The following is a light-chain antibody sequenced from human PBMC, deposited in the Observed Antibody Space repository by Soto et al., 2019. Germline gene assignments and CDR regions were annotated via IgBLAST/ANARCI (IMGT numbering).Light chain of an antibody. J-gene: IGKJ1*01. CDR1: QSINTW. V-gene: IGKV1-5*03. CDR2: KAS. Sequence: DIQLTQSASTLSASVGDRVTITCRASQSINTWLAWYQQKPGKAPNLLIYKASSLKSGVPSRFSGSGSGTEFTLTISSLQPDDFATYYCQQSPGTFGQGTKVDIK. CDR3: QQSPGT.